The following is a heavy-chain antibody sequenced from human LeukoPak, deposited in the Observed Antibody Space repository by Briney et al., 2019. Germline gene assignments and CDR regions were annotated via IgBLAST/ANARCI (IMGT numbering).Heavy chain of an antibody. CDR3: AREKRTYYYGSGTTIFDY. CDR1: GGSFSGYY. J-gene: IGHJ4*02. CDR2: MNHSGST. V-gene: IGHV4-34*01. Sequence: PSETLSLTCAVYGGSFSGYYWGWIGQPPGKGLEWIGEMNHSGSTNYKPSLKSRVTISVDTSKNQFSLKLSSVTAADTAVYYCAREKRTYYYGSGTTIFDYWGQGTLVTVSS. D-gene: IGHD3-10*01.